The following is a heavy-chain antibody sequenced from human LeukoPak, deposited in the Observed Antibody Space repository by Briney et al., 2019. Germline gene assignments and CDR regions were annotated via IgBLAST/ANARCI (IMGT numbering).Heavy chain of an antibody. J-gene: IGHJ4*02. CDR2: INGNGAST. CDR1: GFTFSGYA. D-gene: IGHD5-18*01. Sequence: GGSLRLSCAASGFTFSGYAMRWVRQAPGKGLEWVSGINGNGASTYYSDSVKGRFTISRDNSKNTLYLQMSSLRAEDTAIYYCAKDQGYSYYLDYWGQGTLVTVSS. CDR3: AKDQGYSYYLDY. V-gene: IGHV3-23*01.